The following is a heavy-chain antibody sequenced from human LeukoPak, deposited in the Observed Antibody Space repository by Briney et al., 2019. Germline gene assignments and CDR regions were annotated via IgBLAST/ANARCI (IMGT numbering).Heavy chain of an antibody. J-gene: IGHJ4*02. D-gene: IGHD3-22*01. CDR3: ARVVPDGYSDY. CDR2: IYYSGST. Sequence: PSETLSLTCTVSGGSISSYYWTWIRQPPGKGLEWIGYIYYSGSTKYNPSLKSRLTISVDTSKNQFSLNLGSVTAADTAVYFCARVVPDGYSDYWGQGTLVTVSP. CDR1: GGSISSYY. V-gene: IGHV4-59*01.